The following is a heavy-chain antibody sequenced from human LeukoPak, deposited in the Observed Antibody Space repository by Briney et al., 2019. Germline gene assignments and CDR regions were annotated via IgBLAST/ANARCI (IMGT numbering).Heavy chain of an antibody. CDR3: ARDRPGVPAAMGSFDY. V-gene: IGHV4-34*01. CDR2: INHSGST. J-gene: IGHJ4*02. CDR1: GGSFSGYY. D-gene: IGHD2-2*01. Sequence: SETLSLTCAVYGGSFSGYYWSWIRQPPGKGLEWIGEINHSGSTNYNPSLKSRVTISVDTSKNQFSLKLSSVTAADTAVYYCARDRPGVPAAMGSFDYWGQGTLVTVSS.